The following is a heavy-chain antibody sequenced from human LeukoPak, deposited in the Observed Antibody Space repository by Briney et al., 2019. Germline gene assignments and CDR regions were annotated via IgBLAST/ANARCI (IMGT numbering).Heavy chain of an antibody. D-gene: IGHD2-2*01. CDR2: IKQDGSEK. CDR3: ARWGRDIVVVPAASSAYYYYYYMDV. J-gene: IGHJ6*03. Sequence: GSPRLSCAASGFTFDDYGMNWVRQPPGKGLEWVANIKQDGSEKYYVDSVKGRFTISRDNAKNSLYLQMNSLRAEDTAVYYCARWGRDIVVVPAASSAYYYYYYMDVWGKGTTVTISS. CDR1: GFTFDDYG. V-gene: IGHV3-7*01.